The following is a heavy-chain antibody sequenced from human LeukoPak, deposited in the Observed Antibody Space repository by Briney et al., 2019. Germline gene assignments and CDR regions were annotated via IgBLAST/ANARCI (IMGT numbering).Heavy chain of an antibody. J-gene: IGHJ4*02. V-gene: IGHV4-4*07. CDR3: AREVWSGYFAVDY. D-gene: IGHD3-3*01. CDR2: VYSSGST. CDR1: GGSISSYY. Sequence: SETLSLTCSVSGGSISSYYWSWIRQRAGKGLEWIGRVYSSGSTNYNPSLKSRVTISVHKSKNQISLMLSSLTAADTAVYYCAREVWSGYFAVDYWGQGTLVTVSS.